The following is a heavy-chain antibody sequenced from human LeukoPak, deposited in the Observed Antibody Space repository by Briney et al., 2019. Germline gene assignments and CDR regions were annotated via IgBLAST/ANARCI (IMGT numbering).Heavy chain of an antibody. CDR2: IKQDGSEK. D-gene: IGHD3-3*01. J-gene: IGHJ4*02. V-gene: IGHV3-7*01. CDR1: GFTFSSYW. CDR3: ARVVLDYDFWSGNESPYYFDY. Sequence: GGSLRLSCAASGFTFSSYWMSWVRQAPGKGLEWVANIKQDGSEKYYVDSAKGRFTISRDNAKNSLYLQMNSLRAEDTAVYYCARVVLDYDFWSGNESPYYFDYWGQGTLVTVSS.